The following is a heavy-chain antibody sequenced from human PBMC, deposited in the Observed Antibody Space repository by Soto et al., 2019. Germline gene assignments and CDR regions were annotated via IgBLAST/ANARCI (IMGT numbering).Heavy chain of an antibody. CDR3: VRDEPIAVAGMVAFDI. CDR2: ISAYNGNT. V-gene: IGHV1-18*01. J-gene: IGHJ3*02. D-gene: IGHD6-19*01. Sequence: ASVKVSCKASGYTFTSYGISWVRQAPGQGLEWMGWISAYNGNTNYAQKLQGRVTMTTDTSTSTAYMELRSLRSDDTAVYYCVRDEPIAVAGMVAFDIWGQGTTVTVSS. CDR1: GYTFTSYG.